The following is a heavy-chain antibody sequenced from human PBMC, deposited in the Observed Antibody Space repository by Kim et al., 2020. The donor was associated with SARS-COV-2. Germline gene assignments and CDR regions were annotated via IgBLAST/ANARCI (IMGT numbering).Heavy chain of an antibody. CDR2: INPKSGGT. CDR3: ARVRIALGGTPTDY. D-gene: IGHD2-15*01. Sequence: ASVKVSCKASGYTFTDYYMHWVRQAPGQGLEWMGRINPKSGGTNYAQKFQGRVTMTRDTSISTAYMELSRLRADDTAVYYCARVRIALGGTPTDYWGQGTLVTVSS. CDR1: GYTFTDYY. J-gene: IGHJ4*01. V-gene: IGHV1-2*06.